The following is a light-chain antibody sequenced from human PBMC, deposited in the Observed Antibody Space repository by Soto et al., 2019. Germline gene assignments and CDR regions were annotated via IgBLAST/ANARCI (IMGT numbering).Light chain of an antibody. Sequence: QSALTQPASVSGSPGQSITISCTGTSSDVGAYNYVSWYQQYPGKAPKLMIYGVTNRPSGVSNRFSGSKTGNTASLTISGLQAEDEVDYYFFSHRGGDSNVFGTGIKV. V-gene: IGLV2-14*01. CDR1: SSDVGAYNY. J-gene: IGLJ1*01. CDR2: GVT. CDR3: FSHRGGDSNV.